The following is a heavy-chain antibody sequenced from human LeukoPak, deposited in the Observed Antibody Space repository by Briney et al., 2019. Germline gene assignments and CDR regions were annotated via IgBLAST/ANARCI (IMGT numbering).Heavy chain of an antibody. CDR3: ARDPRLSSSWSNDY. Sequence: SETLSLTCTVSSGSIGSYYWSWIRQPPGKGLEWIGYIYYTGSTDYNPSLKSRVTILVDRSKNQFSLKLSSLTAADTAVYYCARDPRLSSSWSNDYWGQGTLVTVSS. CDR1: SGSIGSYY. V-gene: IGHV4-59*01. D-gene: IGHD6-13*01. J-gene: IGHJ4*02. CDR2: IYYTGST.